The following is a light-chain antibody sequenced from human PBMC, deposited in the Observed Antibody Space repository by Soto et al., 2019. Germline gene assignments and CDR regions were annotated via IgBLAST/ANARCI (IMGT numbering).Light chain of an antibody. J-gene: IGKJ3*01. CDR1: QDINYY. V-gene: IGKV1-27*01. CDR3: QKYDSAPPGFT. Sequence: DIQMTQSPSSLSASVGDRVTITCRASQDINYYLAWYQQKPGKVPKLLIYAASTLQSGVPSRFSGSGSGTDFTLTISSLQPEDVATYYCQKYDSAPPGFTFGPGTKVDIK. CDR2: AAS.